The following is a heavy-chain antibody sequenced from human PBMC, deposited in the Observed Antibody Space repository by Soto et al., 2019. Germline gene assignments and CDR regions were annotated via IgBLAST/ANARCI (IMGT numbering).Heavy chain of an antibody. Sequence: GASVKVSCKASGYTFTSYYMHWVRQAPGQGLEWMGIINPSGGSTNYAQRFQDRVTLTRDMSTATTYMELSRLTSEDTAIYYCAADATAWQQMVPSDYWGQGTLVTVSS. J-gene: IGHJ4*02. CDR1: GYTFTSYY. CDR3: AADATAWQQMVPSDY. V-gene: IGHV1-46*01. D-gene: IGHD2-8*01. CDR2: INPSGGST.